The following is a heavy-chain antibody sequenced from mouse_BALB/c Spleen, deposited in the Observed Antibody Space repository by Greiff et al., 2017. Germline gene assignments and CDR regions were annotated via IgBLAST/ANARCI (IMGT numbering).Heavy chain of an antibody. J-gene: IGHJ3*01. CDR3: TREGLGAWFAY. D-gene: IGHD3-1*01. CDR2: ISSGGSYT. V-gene: IGHV5-6-4*01. Sequence: EVMLVESGGGLVKPGGSLKLSCAASGFTFSSYTMSWVRQTPEKRLEWVATISSGGSYTYYPDSVKGRFTISRDNAKNTLYLQMSSLKSEDTAMYYCTREGLGAWFAYWGQGTLVTVSA. CDR1: GFTFSSYT.